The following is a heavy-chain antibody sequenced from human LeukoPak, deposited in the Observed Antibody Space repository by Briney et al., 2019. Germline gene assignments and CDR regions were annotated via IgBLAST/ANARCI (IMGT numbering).Heavy chain of an antibody. D-gene: IGHD6-13*01. J-gene: IGHJ4*02. V-gene: IGHV3-23*01. CDR2: MSGGGGST. CDR1: GFTFSSYT. Sequence: QPGGSLRLSCAASGFTFSSYTMNWVRQAPGKGLEWVSAMSGGGGSTYYADSVKGRFTISRDNSKNTLYLQMNSLRAEDTAVYYCATGGAAALFDYWGQGTLVTVSS. CDR3: ATGGAAALFDY.